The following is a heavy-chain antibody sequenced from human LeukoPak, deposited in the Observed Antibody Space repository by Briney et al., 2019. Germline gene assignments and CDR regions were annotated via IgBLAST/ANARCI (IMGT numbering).Heavy chain of an antibody. Sequence: PGRSLRLSCAASGFTFSSYGMHWVRQAPGKGLEWVAVIWYDGSNKYYADSVKGRFTISRDNSKNTLYLQMNSLRAEDTAVYYCARGPRALGVPAAISVYWGQGTLVTVSS. CDR2: IWYDGSNK. J-gene: IGHJ4*02. CDR3: ARGPRALGVPAAISVY. CDR1: GFTFSSYG. V-gene: IGHV3-33*01. D-gene: IGHD2-2*01.